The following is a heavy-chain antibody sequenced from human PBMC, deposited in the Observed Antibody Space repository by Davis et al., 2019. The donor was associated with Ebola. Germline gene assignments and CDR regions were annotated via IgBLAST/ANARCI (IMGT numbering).Heavy chain of an antibody. D-gene: IGHD1-26*01. CDR2: LGTSADT. Sequence: GGSLRLSCAASGFVFSNYVMSWVRQAPGKGLEWVSTLGTSADTYYADSVKGRFTISRDNSKNILYLQMNGLRVEDTAIYYCAKDTSNIWFDIWGQGTMVTVSS. CDR3: AKDTSNIWFDI. CDR1: GFVFSNYV. V-gene: IGHV3-23*01. J-gene: IGHJ3*02.